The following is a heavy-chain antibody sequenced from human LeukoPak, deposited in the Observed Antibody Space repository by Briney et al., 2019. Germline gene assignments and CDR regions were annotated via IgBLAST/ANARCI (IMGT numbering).Heavy chain of an antibody. CDR1: GGSIGSSSYY. V-gene: IGHV4-39*01. Sequence: SETLSLTCTVSGGSIGSSSYYWGWIRQPPGEGLEWIGSIYYSGNTYYNPSLKSRVTISVDTSKNQFSLKLRSVTAADTAVYYCARSPGGHFDYWGQGTLVTVSS. J-gene: IGHJ4*02. D-gene: IGHD6-25*01. CDR2: IYYSGNT. CDR3: ARSPGGHFDY.